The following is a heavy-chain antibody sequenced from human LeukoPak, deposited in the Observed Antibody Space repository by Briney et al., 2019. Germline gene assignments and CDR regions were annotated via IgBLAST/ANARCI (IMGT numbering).Heavy chain of an antibody. CDR3: ASASGGDYASYAFDI. J-gene: IGHJ3*02. Sequence: ASVKVSCKASGYTFTGYYMHWVRQAPGQGLEWMGWINPNSGGTNYAQKFQGWVTMTRDTSISTAYMELSRLRSDDTAVYYCASASGGDYASYAFDIWGQGTMVTVSS. V-gene: IGHV1-2*04. CDR2: INPNSGGT. D-gene: IGHD4-17*01. CDR1: GYTFTGYY.